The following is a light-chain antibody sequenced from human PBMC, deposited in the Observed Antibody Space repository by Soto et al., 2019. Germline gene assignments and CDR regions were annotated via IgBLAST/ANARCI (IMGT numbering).Light chain of an antibody. J-gene: IGKJ5*01. V-gene: IGKV4-1*01. Sequence: DIVLTQSPDSLAVSLGERATITCKTSQSLLYSVNGKSFLAWYQQRPGQTPKLLIYWASTRESGVPDRFSGSGSGTEFALTISSLQAEDVAVYYCQQYSSSPTFGQGTRLEI. CDR2: WAS. CDR3: QQYSSSPT. CDR1: QSLLYSVNGKSF.